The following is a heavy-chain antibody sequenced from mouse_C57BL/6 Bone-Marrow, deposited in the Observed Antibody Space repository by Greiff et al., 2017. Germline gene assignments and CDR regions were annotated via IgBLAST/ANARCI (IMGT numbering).Heavy chain of an antibody. Sequence: EVMLVESGGGLVQPKGSLKLSCAASGFSFNTYAMNWVRQAPGKGLEWVARIRSKSNNYATYYADAVKDRFTISREDSESMLYLQMNNLKTEDTAMYYCVRGNYGRYAMDYWGQGTSGTVSS. D-gene: IGHD2-1*01. V-gene: IGHV10-1*01. CDR2: IRSKSNNYAT. CDR3: VRGNYGRYAMDY. CDR1: GFSFNTYA. J-gene: IGHJ4*01.